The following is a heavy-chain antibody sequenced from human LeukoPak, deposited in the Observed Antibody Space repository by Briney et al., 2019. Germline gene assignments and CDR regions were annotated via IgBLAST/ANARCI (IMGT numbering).Heavy chain of an antibody. J-gene: IGHJ4*02. CDR3: ARGAGRDFGY. D-gene: IGHD6-13*01. V-gene: IGHV4-38-2*02. Sequence: PSETLSLTFTVSGYSISSGYYWGWIRQPPGKGLEWIGTIYHSGSTYYNPSLKSRVTISVDTSKNQFSLKLSSVTAADTAVYYCARGAGRDFGYWGQGTLVTVSS. CDR2: IYHSGST. CDR1: GYSISSGYY.